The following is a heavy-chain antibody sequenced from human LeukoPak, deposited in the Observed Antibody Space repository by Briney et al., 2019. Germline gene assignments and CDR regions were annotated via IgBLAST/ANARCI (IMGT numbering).Heavy chain of an antibody. D-gene: IGHD1-26*01. V-gene: IGHV3-74*01. J-gene: IGHJ4*02. CDR3: ARGGWELQREFDY. CDR1: GFTFSSYW. Sequence: PGGSLRLSCAASGFTFSSYWIHWVRQAPGKGLVWVSRINSDGSSTSYADSVKGRFTISRDNAKNTLYLQMNSLRAEDTAVYYCARGGWELQREFDYWGQGTLVTVSS. CDR2: INSDGSST.